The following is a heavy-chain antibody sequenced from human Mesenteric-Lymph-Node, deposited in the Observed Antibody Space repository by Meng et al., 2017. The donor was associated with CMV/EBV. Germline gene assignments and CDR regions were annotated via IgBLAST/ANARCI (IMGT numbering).Heavy chain of an antibody. CDR2: INPNSGGT. CDR3: ARGGPSTWARWFDP. J-gene: IGHJ5*02. CDR1: GYTFTGYY. V-gene: IGHV1-2*02. Sequence: SGYTFTGYYLQWVRQAPGQGLEWMGFINPNSGGTNYAQDFQGRVTMTRDTSISTAYMELTRLRSDDTAVYYCARGGPSTWARWFDPWGQGTLVTVSS. D-gene: IGHD3-16*01.